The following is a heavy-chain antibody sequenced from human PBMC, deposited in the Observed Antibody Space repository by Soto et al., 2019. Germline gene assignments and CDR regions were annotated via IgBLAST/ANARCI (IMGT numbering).Heavy chain of an antibody. CDR3: AKGPPAAGYYYYYSMDV. CDR1: GFTFSSYA. CDR2: ISCSGGST. J-gene: IGHJ6*02. V-gene: IGHV3-23*01. Sequence: EVQLLESGGGLVQPGGSLRLSCAASGFTFSSYAMSWVRQAPGKGLEWVSAISCSGGSTYYADSVKGRFTISRDNSKNTLYLQTPSLRAEDTAVYYSAKGPPAAGYYYYYSMDVWCQGTTVTFSS. D-gene: IGHD6-13*01.